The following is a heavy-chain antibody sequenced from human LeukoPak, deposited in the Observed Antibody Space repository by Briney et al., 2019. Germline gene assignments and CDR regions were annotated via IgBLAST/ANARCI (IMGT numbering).Heavy chain of an antibody. CDR2: ITPIFGTA. V-gene: IGHV1-69*01. J-gene: IGHJ5*02. D-gene: IGHD2-15*01. CDR3: ARGGLRFYCSGGSCYLNWFDP. Sequence: SVKVSCKASGGTFSSYAISWVRQAPGQGLEWMGGITPIFGTANYAQKFQGRVTITADESTSTAYMELSSLRSEDTAVYYCARGGLRFYCSGGSCYLNWFDPWGQGTLVTVSS. CDR1: GGTFSSYA.